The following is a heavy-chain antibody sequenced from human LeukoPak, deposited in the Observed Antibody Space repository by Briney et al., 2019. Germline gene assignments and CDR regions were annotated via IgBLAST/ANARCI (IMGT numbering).Heavy chain of an antibody. V-gene: IGHV4-34*01. J-gene: IGHJ4*02. CDR1: GGSFSGYY. D-gene: IGHD3-9*01. Sequence: SETLSLTCAVYGGSFSGYYWSWIRQPPGKGLEWIGEINHSGSTNYNPSLKSRVTISVDASKNQFSLKLSSVTAADTAVYYCARARLRYFDWLPWYFDYWGQGTLVTVSS. CDR2: INHSGST. CDR3: ARARLRYFDWLPWYFDY.